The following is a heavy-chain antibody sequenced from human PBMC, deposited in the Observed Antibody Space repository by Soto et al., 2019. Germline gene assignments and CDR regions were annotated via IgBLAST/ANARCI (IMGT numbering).Heavy chain of an antibody. CDR3: AKSPYPGSATPSYYDTDA. V-gene: IGHV1-69*02. Sequence: ASVKVSCKASGGSFSSYIVSWVRQAPGQGLEWMGRIIPVLGVEYYAQKFQGRVTITADKSTSTAYMELSSLRSEDTAVYYCAKSPYPGSATPSYYDTDAWRLGTPVTV. CDR2: IIPVLGVE. J-gene: IGHJ6*02. D-gene: IGHD2-15*01. CDR1: GGSFSSYI.